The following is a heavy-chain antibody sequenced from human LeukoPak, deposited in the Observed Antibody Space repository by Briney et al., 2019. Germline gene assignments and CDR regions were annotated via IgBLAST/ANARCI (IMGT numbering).Heavy chain of an antibody. CDR1: GGSISTYY. V-gene: IGHV4-4*07. CDR2: FDTSGST. Sequence: ASETLSLTCTVSGGSISTYYWSWIRQPAGKGLEWIGRFDTSGSTNYNPSLKSRLTMSGDTSKNQFSLKLTSVTAVDAAVYHCARLTQVGGSGNDAFDIWGQGTMVTVSS. J-gene: IGHJ3*02. CDR3: ARLTQVGGSGNDAFDI. D-gene: IGHD3-10*01.